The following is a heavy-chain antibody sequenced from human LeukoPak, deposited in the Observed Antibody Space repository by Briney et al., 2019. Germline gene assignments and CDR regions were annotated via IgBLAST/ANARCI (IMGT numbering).Heavy chain of an antibody. J-gene: IGHJ3*02. CDR2: IYYSGST. CDR3: ASPRLRFDAFDI. V-gene: IGHV4-39*01. Sequence: SETLSLTCTVSGGSISSSSYYWGWIRQPPGKGLEWIGSIYYSGSTCYNPSLKSRVTISVDTSKNQFSLKLSSVTAADTAVYYCASPRLRFDAFDIWGQGTMVTVSS. D-gene: IGHD4-17*01. CDR1: GGSISSSSYY.